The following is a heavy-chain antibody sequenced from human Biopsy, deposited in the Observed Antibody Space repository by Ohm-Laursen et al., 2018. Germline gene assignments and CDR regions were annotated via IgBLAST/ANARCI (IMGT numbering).Heavy chain of an antibody. CDR2: VYYTGST. CDR1: GDCISSYY. J-gene: IGHJ2*01. CDR3: ARDRGYYSDRTVPGYFDL. V-gene: IGHV4-59*01. Sequence: SQTLSLTCTVSGDCISSYYWSWIRQPPGQGLQWSGYVYYTGSTDYNPSLQSRVTISVGTSKNHFSLRFRSVTPADTAIYYCARDRGYYSDRTVPGYFDLWGRGTLVTVSS. D-gene: IGHD3-22*01.